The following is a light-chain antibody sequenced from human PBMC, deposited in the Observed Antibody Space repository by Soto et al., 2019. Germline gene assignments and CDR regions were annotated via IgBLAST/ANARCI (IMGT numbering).Light chain of an antibody. CDR3: QQYGSSIT. J-gene: IGKJ5*01. CDR2: GTS. V-gene: IGKV3D-20*01. Sequence: VVLTQSPATLSLSPGERAALSCGASESVSSNQLAWYQQKPGLAPRLLIYGTSSRATGIPDRFSGSGSGTDFTLTISRLEPEDFAVFYCQQYGSSITFGQGTRLEIK. CDR1: ESVSSNQ.